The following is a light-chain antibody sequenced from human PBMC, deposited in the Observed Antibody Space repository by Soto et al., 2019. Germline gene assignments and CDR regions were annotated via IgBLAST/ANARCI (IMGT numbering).Light chain of an antibody. J-gene: IGLJ2*01. Sequence: QSVLTQPPSVSGAPGQRVTISCTGSDSNIGAGYDVHWYQQLPGTAPKLLIYANNNRPSGVPDRFSGSKSGTSASLAITGLQAEDETDYYCQSYDTSLSAVVFGGGTKLTVL. CDR1: DSNIGAGYD. V-gene: IGLV1-40*01. CDR2: ANN. CDR3: QSYDTSLSAVV.